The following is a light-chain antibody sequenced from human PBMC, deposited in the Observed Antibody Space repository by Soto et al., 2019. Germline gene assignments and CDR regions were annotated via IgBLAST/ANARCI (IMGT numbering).Light chain of an antibody. V-gene: IGLV2-14*01. CDR1: SSDIGNYDY. CDR3: SSYTRTSSYV. Sequence: QSALTQPASVSGSPGQSITISCTGTSSDIGNYDYVSWFQQHPGKAPKLLISEVSNRPSGVSYRFSGSKSDTTASLTISGLQAEDEADYYCSSYTRTSSYVFGGGTKLTVL. J-gene: IGLJ1*01. CDR2: EVS.